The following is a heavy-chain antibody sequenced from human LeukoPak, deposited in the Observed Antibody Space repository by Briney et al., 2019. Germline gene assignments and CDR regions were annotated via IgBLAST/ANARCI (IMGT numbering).Heavy chain of an antibody. CDR1: GYSVTSYA. V-gene: IGHV1-3*01. Sequence: GASVKVSCKASGYSVTSYAIHWLRQAPGQRFEWMGRSSSGNLKTDYSQKFQDRLTFTTDASASTVYMEMSDLRSDDTALYYCARDRGIVGTTGYYYMDVWGKGTTVTVSS. CDR2: SSSGNLKT. D-gene: IGHD1-26*01. J-gene: IGHJ6*03. CDR3: ARDRGIVGTTGYYYMDV.